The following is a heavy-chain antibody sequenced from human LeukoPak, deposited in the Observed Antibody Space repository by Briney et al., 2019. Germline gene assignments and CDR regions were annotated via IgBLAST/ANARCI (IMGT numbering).Heavy chain of an antibody. CDR2: INHSGST. Sequence: SETLSLTCAVYGGSFSGYYWSWIRQPPGKGLEWIGEINHSGSTNYNPSLKSRVTISVDTSKNQFSLKLSSVTAADTAVYYCARHKSSGYHDAFDIWGQGTMVTVSS. CDR1: GGSFSGYY. D-gene: IGHD3-22*01. V-gene: IGHV4-34*01. CDR3: ARHKSSGYHDAFDI. J-gene: IGHJ3*02.